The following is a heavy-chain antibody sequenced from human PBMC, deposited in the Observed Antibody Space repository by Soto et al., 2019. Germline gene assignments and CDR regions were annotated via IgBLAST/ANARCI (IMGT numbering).Heavy chain of an antibody. CDR1: GGTFSSYA. V-gene: IGHV1-69*06. D-gene: IGHD4-4*01. J-gene: IGHJ4*02. Sequence: QVQLVQSGAEVKKPGSSVKVSCKASGGTFSSYAISWVRQAPGQGLEWMGGIIPIFGTANYAQKFQGRVTITADKSTSTAYMELSSLRSEDTAVYYCARDNGEGPLTTAAFDYWGQGTLGTVSS. CDR3: ARDNGEGPLTTAAFDY. CDR2: IIPIFGTA.